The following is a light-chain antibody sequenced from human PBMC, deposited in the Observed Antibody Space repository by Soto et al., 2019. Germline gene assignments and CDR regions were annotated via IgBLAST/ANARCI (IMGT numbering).Light chain of an antibody. Sequence: EIVLTQSPGTLSLSPGERATLSCRASQSVSSTYLAWYQQKPGQAPRLLIYGSSSRATGITDRFSGSRSGTDFTLTISRLEPEDFAVYYCQQYGSSPYTFGQGTKLEIK. J-gene: IGKJ2*01. V-gene: IGKV3-20*01. CDR2: GSS. CDR1: QSVSSTY. CDR3: QQYGSSPYT.